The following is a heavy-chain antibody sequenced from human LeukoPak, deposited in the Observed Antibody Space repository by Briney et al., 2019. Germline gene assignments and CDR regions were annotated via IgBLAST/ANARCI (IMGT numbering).Heavy chain of an antibody. D-gene: IGHD3-10*01. CDR3: AKDFLEWPGDVLLWFGEFQIDY. J-gene: IGHJ4*02. Sequence: GGSLRLSCAASGFTFSSYAMSWVRQAPGKGLEWVSAISGSGGSTYYADSVKGRFTISRDNSKNTLYLQMNSLRAEDTAVYYCAKDFLEWPGDVLLWFGEFQIDYWGPGTLVTVSS. CDR1: GFTFSSYA. CDR2: ISGSGGST. V-gene: IGHV3-23*01.